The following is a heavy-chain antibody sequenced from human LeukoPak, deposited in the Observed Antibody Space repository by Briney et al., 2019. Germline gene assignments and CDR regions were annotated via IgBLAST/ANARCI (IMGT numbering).Heavy chain of an antibody. Sequence: GGSLRLSCAASGFTFDDYGLSWVRQAPGKGLEWVSLISWDGGSTYYADSVKGRFTISRDNSKNSLYLQMNSLRAEDTALYYCAKDAAFPQLEYYFDYWGQGTLVTVSS. CDR3: AKDAAFPQLEYYFDY. CDR2: ISWDGGST. V-gene: IGHV3-43D*03. J-gene: IGHJ4*02. CDR1: GFTFDDYG. D-gene: IGHD2-2*01.